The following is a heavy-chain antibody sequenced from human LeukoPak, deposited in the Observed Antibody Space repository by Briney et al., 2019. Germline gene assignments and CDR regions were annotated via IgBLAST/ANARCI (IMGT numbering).Heavy chain of an antibody. CDR2: INHSGST. Sequence: PSETLPLTCAVYGGSFSGYYWSWIRQPPGKGLEWIGEINHSGSTNYNPSLKSRVTISVDTSKDQFSLKLSSVTAADTAVYYCARRPSSGWPKLSPWGQGTLVTVSS. D-gene: IGHD6-19*01. CDR3: ARRPSSGWPKLSP. CDR1: GGSFSGYY. J-gene: IGHJ5*02. V-gene: IGHV4-34*01.